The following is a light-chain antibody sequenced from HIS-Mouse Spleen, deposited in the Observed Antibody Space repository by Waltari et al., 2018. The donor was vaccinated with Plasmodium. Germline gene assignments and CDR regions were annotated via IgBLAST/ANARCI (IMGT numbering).Light chain of an antibody. CDR1: QGISSY. CDR3: QQYYSFPYT. J-gene: IGKJ2*01. CDR2: AAS. Sequence: AIWMTQSPSLLSPSTGYRLTISCRISQGISSYLAWYQQKPGKAPELLIYAASTLQSGVPSRFSGSGSGTDFTLTISCLQSEDFATYYCQQYYSFPYTFGQGTKLEIK. V-gene: IGKV1D-8*02.